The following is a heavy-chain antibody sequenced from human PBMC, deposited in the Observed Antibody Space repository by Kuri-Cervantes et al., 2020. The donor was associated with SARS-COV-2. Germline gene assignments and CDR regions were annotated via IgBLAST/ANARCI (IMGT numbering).Heavy chain of an antibody. V-gene: IGHV4-34*01. CDR2: INHSGST. D-gene: IGHD4-17*01. CDR1: GGSFSGYY. J-gene: IGHJ1*01. CDR3: ARRGPTTVTTFTSLAEVGFQH. Sequence: SETLSLTCAVYGGSFSGYYWSWIRQPPGKGLEWIGEINHSGSTNYNPSLKSRVTISVDTSKNQFSLKLSSVTAADTAVYYCARRGPTTVTTFTSLAEVGFQHWGQGTLGTGSS.